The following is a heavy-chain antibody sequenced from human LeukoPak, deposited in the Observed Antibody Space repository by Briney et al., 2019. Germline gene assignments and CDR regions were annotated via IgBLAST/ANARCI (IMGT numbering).Heavy chain of an antibody. CDR2: IYHSGST. CDR1: GGSISSGLYS. Sequence: SETLSLTCDVSGGSISSGLYSWSWIRQPPGKGLEWIGYIYHSGSTYYNPSLKSRVTISVDRSKNQFSLKLSSVTAADTAVYYCARVVGYYYGMDVWGQGTTVTVSS. J-gene: IGHJ6*02. V-gene: IGHV4-30-2*01. CDR3: ARVVGYYYGMDV.